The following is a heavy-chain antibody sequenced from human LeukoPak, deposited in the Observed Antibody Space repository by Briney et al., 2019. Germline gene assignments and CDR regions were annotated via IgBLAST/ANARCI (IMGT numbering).Heavy chain of an antibody. CDR3: ASPGYSSSWYDNYMDV. J-gene: IGHJ6*03. Sequence: SETLSLTCTVSGGSISSSSYYWGWIRQPPGKGLEWIGSIYYSGSTYYNPSLKSRVTISVDTSKNQFSLKLSSVTAADTAVYYCASPGYSSSWYDNYMDVWAKGPRSPSP. D-gene: IGHD6-13*01. CDR1: GGSISSSSYY. V-gene: IGHV4-39*01. CDR2: IYYSGST.